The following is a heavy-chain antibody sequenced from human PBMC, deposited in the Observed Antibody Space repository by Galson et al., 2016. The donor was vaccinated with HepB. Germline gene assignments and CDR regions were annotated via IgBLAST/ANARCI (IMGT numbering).Heavy chain of an antibody. CDR2: TRNKANSYST. J-gene: IGHJ4*02. D-gene: IGHD2-15*01. CDR1: GFTFSDHY. CDR3: VKVGYCSGGSCPPLEN. V-gene: IGHV3-72*01. Sequence: SLRLSCAALGFTFSDHYMDWIRQAPGKGLEWVGRTRNKANSYSTEYAASVKGRFTISRDESKNSLYLQMNSLKTEDTAVDYCVKVGYCSGGSCPPLENWGQGILVTVSS.